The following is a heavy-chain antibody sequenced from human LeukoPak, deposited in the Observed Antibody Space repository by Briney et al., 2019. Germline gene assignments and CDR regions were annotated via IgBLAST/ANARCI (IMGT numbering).Heavy chain of an antibody. Sequence: PGGFLRLSCAASGFPFGTYSMNWVRQAPGKGLEWVSSISSSSTYTYYADSVKGRFTISRDNAKNSLYLQMNSLRAEDTAVYYCARVKALSGTTTGGMDVWGQGTTVTVSS. V-gene: IGHV3-21*01. J-gene: IGHJ6*02. CDR1: GFPFGTYS. D-gene: IGHD1-20*01. CDR3: ARVKALSGTTTGGMDV. CDR2: ISSSSTYT.